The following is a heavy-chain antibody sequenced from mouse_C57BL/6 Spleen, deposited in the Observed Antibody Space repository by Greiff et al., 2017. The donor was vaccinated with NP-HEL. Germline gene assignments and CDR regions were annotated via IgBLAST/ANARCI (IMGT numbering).Heavy chain of an antibody. CDR2: INPSSGYT. CDR3: ARWTAQAPMDY. V-gene: IGHV1-4*01. CDR1: GYTFTSYT. Sequence: VKLVESGAELARPGASVKMSCKASGYTFTSYTMHWVKQRPGQGLEWIGYINPSSGYTKYNQKFKDKATLTADKSSSTAYMQLSSLTSEDSAVYYCARWTAQAPMDYWGQGTSVTVSS. J-gene: IGHJ4*01. D-gene: IGHD3-2*02.